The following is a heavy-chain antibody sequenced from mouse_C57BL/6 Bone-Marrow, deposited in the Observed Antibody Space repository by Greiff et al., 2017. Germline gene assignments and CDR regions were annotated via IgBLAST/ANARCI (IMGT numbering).Heavy chain of an antibody. CDR3: ARGYDYDYAMDY. J-gene: IGHJ4*01. CDR1: GYSFTDYN. Sequence: EVQLQQSGPELVKPGASVKISCKASGYSFTDYNMNWVKQSNGKSLEWIGVINPNYGTTRYNQKFKGKATLTVDQSSCTAYMHLNSLTSEDSAVYYCARGYDYDYAMDYWGQGTSVTVSS. V-gene: IGHV1-39*01. CDR2: INPNYGTT. D-gene: IGHD2-4*01.